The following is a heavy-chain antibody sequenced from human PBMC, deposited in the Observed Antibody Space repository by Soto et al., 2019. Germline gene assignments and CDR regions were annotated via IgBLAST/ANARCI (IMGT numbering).Heavy chain of an antibody. CDR3: ARSVFP. CDR2: IYYIGST. CDR1: GGSISSGGYY. J-gene: IGHJ5*02. Sequence: SETLSLTWTVSGGSISSGGYYWNWIRQHPGKGLEWIGYIYYIGSTYYNPSLKSRVTISLDTSKNQFSLKLSSVTAADTAVYYCARSVFPWGQGTLVTVS. V-gene: IGHV4-31*02.